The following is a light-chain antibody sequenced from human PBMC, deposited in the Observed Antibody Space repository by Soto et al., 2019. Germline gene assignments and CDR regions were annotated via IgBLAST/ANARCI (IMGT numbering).Light chain of an antibody. V-gene: IGKV1-33*01. CDR3: PQYDSVPLT. Sequence: DIQMTQSPPSLSASVGDRVTITCQASRDIRRYVNWYQQKAGMAPKLLIYDASNLEAGVPSRFSGSGSSRDFTFIISSLQPEEIQTYYCPQYDSVPLTFGGGTKVEIK. J-gene: IGKJ4*01. CDR2: DAS. CDR1: RDIRRY.